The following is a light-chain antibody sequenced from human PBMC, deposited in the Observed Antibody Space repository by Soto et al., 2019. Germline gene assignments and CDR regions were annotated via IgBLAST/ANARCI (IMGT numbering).Light chain of an antibody. V-gene: IGLV2-14*01. CDR3: SSSTISHAWV. J-gene: IGLJ3*02. Sequence: QSVLTQPASVSGSPGQSITISCTGTSSDVGAYNYVSWCQQHPGKAPKVIIYDVNNRPSGVSNRVSGSKSGNTASLTISGLQAEDEADYYCSSSTISHAWVFGGGTKLTVL. CDR2: DVN. CDR1: SSDVGAYNY.